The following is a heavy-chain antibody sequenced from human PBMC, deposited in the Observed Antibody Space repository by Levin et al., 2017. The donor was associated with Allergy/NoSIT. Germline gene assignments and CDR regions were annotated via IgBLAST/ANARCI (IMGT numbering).Heavy chain of an antibody. D-gene: IGHD3-16*01. CDR1: GGSFSGYY. CDR3: ARGSPYYDYVWGPRGPYFDY. Sequence: SETLSLTCAVYGGSFSGYYWSWIRQPPGKGLEWIGEINHSGSTNYNPSLKSRVTISVDTSKNQFSLKLSSVTAADTAVYYCARGSPYYDYVWGPRGPYFDYWGQGTLVTVSS. V-gene: IGHV4-34*01. J-gene: IGHJ4*02. CDR2: INHSGST.